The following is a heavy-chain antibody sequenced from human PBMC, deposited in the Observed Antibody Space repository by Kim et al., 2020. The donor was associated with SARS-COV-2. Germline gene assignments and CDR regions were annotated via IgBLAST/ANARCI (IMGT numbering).Heavy chain of an antibody. CDR3: AIWRFGTMYSG. D-gene: IGHD1-26*01. CDR1: GASISSATDY. Sequence: SETLSLTCTVSGASISSATDYWVWIRQPPGKGLEWIASIYYNGNADYNPSLTSRVTISVDTAKNQFSLNLNPVTAADTGVYYCAIWRFGTMYSGWGQGTSVTVSS. J-gene: IGHJ6*02. CDR2: IYYNGNA. V-gene: IGHV4-39*01.